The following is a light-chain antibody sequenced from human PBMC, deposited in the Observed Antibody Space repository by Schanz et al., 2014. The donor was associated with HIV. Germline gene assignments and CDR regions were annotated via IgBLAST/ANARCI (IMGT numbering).Light chain of an antibody. V-gene: IGLV1-40*01. J-gene: IGLJ3*02. CDR1: SSNIGAGYD. Sequence: QSVLTQPPSVSGAPGQGVTISCTGSSSNIGAGYDVHWYQQLPGTAPKLLIYGNTNRPSGVPDRFSGSKSGTSASLAITGLQSADEADYYCAAWGDSLDGWVFGGGTKLTVL. CDR3: AAWGDSLDGWV. CDR2: GNT.